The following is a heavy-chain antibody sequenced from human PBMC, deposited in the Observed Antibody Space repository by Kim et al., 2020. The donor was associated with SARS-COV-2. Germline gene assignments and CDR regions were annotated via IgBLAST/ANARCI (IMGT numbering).Heavy chain of an antibody. Sequence: GGSLRLSCAASGFTFSSYWMSWVRQAPGKGLEWVSDIKQDGSEKYYVDSVKGRFTISRDNAKNSLYLQMNSLRAEDTAVYYCARDVPGPAAVVPSATSSDYYYGMDVWGQGTTVTVSS. V-gene: IGHV3-7*03. CDR3: ARDVPGPAAVVPSATSSDYYYGMDV. CDR1: GFTFSSYW. D-gene: IGHD2-2*01. CDR2: IKQDGSEK. J-gene: IGHJ6*02.